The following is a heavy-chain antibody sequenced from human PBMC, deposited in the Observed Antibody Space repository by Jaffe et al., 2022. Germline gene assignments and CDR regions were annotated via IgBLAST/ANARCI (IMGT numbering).Heavy chain of an antibody. CDR3: ARIHRGRYSGYDGNFDY. D-gene: IGHD5-12*01. CDR2: IDWDDDK. V-gene: IGHV2-70*01. Sequence: QVTLRESGPALVKPTQTLTLTCTFSGFSLSTSGMCVSWIRQPPGKALEWLALIDWDDDKYYSTSLKTRLTISKDTSKNQVVLTMTNMDPVDTATYYCARIHRGRYSGYDGNFDYWGQGTLVTVSS. CDR1: GFSLSTSGMC. J-gene: IGHJ4*02.